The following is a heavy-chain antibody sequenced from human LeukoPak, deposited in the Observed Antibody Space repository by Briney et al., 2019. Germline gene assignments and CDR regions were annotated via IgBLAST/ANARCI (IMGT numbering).Heavy chain of an antibody. Sequence: PGESLQISCRGSGYSFATYWIAWVRQMPGKGLEWMGIIYPDESNIRYSPSFQGQVTISADKSISTAYLQWSSLKASDTAIYYCARPPSRGYSSSFEYWGQGTLVTVSS. D-gene: IGHD2-2*03. CDR2: IYPDESNI. V-gene: IGHV5-51*01. CDR1: GYSFATYW. CDR3: ARPPSRGYSSSFEY. J-gene: IGHJ4*02.